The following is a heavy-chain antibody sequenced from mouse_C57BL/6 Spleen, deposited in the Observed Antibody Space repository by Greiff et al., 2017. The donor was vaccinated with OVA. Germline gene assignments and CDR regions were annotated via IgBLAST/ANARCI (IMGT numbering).Heavy chain of an antibody. Sequence: EVQVVESGGGLVQPKGSLKLSCAASGFSFNTYAMNWVRQAPGKGLEWVARIRSKSNNYATYYADSVKDRFTISRDDSESMLYLQMNNLKTEDTAMYYCVRQGDSWYFDVWGTGTTVTVSS. J-gene: IGHJ1*03. CDR2: IRSKSNNYAT. V-gene: IGHV10-1*01. CDR1: GFSFNTYA. CDR3: VRQGDSWYFDV.